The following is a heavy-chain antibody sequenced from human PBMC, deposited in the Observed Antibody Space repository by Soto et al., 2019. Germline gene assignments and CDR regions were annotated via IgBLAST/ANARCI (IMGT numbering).Heavy chain of an antibody. D-gene: IGHD3-22*01. CDR3: ARGRNYYDSSGYYSSYYHYGMDV. CDR1: GGSFSGYY. Sequence: PSETLSLTCAVYGGSFSGYYWSWIRQPPGKGLEWIGEINHSGSTNYNPSLKSRVTISVDTSKNQFSLKLSSVTAADTAVYYCARGRNYYDSSGYYSSYYHYGMDVWGQGTKVTVSS. V-gene: IGHV4-34*01. CDR2: INHSGST. J-gene: IGHJ6*02.